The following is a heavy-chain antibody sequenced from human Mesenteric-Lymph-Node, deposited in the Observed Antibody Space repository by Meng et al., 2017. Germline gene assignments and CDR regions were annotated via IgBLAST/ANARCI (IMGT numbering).Heavy chain of an antibody. CDR3: ARVSSGWDYFDY. CDR2: IYYSGST. V-gene: IGHV4-31*03. D-gene: IGHD6-19*01. J-gene: IGHJ4*02. Sequence: QVQLQESGPGLVKPSQTLSLTCTVSGGSISSGGYYWSWIRQHPGKGLEWFGHIYYSGSTFYNPSLKRRVIISIDTSKNQFSLNLRSVTAADTDVYYCARVSSGWDYFDYWGQGTLVTVSS. CDR1: GGSISSGGYY.